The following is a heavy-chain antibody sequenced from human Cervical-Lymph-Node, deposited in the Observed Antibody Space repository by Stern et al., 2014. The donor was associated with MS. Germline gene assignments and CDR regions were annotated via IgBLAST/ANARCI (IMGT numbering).Heavy chain of an antibody. CDR3: ARDTYGVILVPKGAFDV. V-gene: IGHV1-46*01. J-gene: IGHJ6*02. CDR1: GYTFTSYT. CDR2: IKPRGGST. D-gene: IGHD4-17*01. Sequence: QVQLVQSGAEVKKPGASVKISCRASGYTFTSYTLHWVRLAPGQGPEWMGLIKPRGGSTMYAQRFQGRVTMTRDTSTSTVYMQLSSLRSDDTAVYYCARDTYGVILVPKGAFDVWGQGTTVSVSS.